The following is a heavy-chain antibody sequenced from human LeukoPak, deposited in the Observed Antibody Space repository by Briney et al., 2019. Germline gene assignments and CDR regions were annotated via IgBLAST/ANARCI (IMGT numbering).Heavy chain of an antibody. Sequence: GASVNVSCKASGYTFTSYDFNWVRQATGQGLEWMGWMSPKSGDTGYAQKLQGRVTMTRDASTSTAYMELSSLRSEDTAVYYCARGPPDTGDFDYWGQGTPVTVSS. J-gene: IGHJ4*02. CDR2: MSPKSGDT. D-gene: IGHD7-27*01. CDR3: ARGPPDTGDFDY. V-gene: IGHV1-8*01. CDR1: GYTFTSYD.